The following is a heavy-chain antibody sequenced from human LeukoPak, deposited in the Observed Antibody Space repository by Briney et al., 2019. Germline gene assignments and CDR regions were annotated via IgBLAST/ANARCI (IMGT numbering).Heavy chain of an antibody. CDR2: ISSNGDST. CDR3: AKVGIEQWLTQGQFFDY. Sequence: PGGSLRLSCAASGFTFSTYGMSWVRQAPGKGLEWVSRISSNGDSTNYADSVKGRFTISRDNSKNTLYLQMNSLRAEDTAVYYCAKVGIEQWLTQGQFFDYWGQGTLVTVSS. J-gene: IGHJ4*02. D-gene: IGHD6-19*01. CDR1: GFTFSTYG. V-gene: IGHV3-23*01.